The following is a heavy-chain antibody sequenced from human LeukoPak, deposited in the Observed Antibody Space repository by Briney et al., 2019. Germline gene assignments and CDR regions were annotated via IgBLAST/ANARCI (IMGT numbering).Heavy chain of an antibody. CDR1: GGSISSYY. D-gene: IGHD5-18*01. J-gene: IGHJ4*02. Sequence: SETLSLTCTVSGGSISSYYWSWIRQPPGKGLGLLAYIYYSGTTNYNPSLKSRVTISVDTSKNQFSLKLSSVTAADTAVYYCAREGYSYGPLGYWGQGTLVTVSS. CDR2: IYYSGTT. V-gene: IGHV4-59*01. CDR3: AREGYSYGPLGY.